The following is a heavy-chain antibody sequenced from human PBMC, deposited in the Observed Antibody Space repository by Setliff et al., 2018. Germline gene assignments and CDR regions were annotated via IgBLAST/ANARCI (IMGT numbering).Heavy chain of an antibody. V-gene: IGHV4-38-2*01. CDR3: ATHAPNYYDSSGYYLRAFDI. D-gene: IGHD3-22*01. CDR2: IYHSGST. CDR1: GYPISSGYY. Sequence: SETLSLTCAVSGYPISSGYYWGWIRQPPGKGLEWIGSIYHSGSTYYNPSLKSRVTISVDTSKNQFSLKLSSVTAADTAVYYCATHAPNYYDSSGYYLRAFDIWGQGTMVTVSS. J-gene: IGHJ3*02.